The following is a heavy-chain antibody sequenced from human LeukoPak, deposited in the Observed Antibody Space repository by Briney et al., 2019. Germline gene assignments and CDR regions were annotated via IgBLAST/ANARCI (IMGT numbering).Heavy chain of an antibody. J-gene: IGHJ4*02. CDR3: AIDSSGWYYNY. Sequence: GGSLRLSCAASGFTFSSYAMSWVRQAPGKGLEWASAISGSGGSTYYADSVKGRFTISRDNSKNTLYLQMNSLRAEDTAVYYCAIDSSGWYYNYWGQGTLVTVSS. D-gene: IGHD6-19*01. V-gene: IGHV3-23*01. CDR2: ISGSGGST. CDR1: GFTFSSYA.